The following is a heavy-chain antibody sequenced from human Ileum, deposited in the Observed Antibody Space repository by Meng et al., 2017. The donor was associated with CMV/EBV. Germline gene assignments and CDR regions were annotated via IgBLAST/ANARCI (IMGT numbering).Heavy chain of an antibody. J-gene: IGHJ2*01. CDR2: IFVSGST. CDR3: ARDYCNGGSCYRFFDL. Sequence: QVPSEGWGRGLVEPWGTLSLPCTVSGGALGTYYWNWIRRPAGNGLEWLGRIFVSGSTTYNPSLESRITMSVESSNNKFSLRLTSVTAADTAVYYCARDYCNGGSCYRFFDLWGRGTLVTVSS. V-gene: IGHV4-4*07. D-gene: IGHD2-15*01. CDR1: GGALGTYY.